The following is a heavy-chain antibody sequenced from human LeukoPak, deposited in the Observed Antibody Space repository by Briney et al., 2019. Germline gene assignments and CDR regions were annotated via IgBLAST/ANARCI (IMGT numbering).Heavy chain of an antibody. Sequence: PGGSLRLSCAASGFTFSSYAMSWIRQAPGKGLEWVSYISSSGSTIYYADSVKGRFTISRDNSKNTLYLQMNSLRAEDTAVYYCAKGTNPPGGLTVLRYFDWSKNYYYYGMDVWGQGTTVTVPS. CDR1: GFTFSSYA. V-gene: IGHV3-48*01. CDR3: AKGTNPPGGLTVLRYFDWSKNYYYYGMDV. D-gene: IGHD3-9*01. J-gene: IGHJ6*02. CDR2: ISSSGSTI.